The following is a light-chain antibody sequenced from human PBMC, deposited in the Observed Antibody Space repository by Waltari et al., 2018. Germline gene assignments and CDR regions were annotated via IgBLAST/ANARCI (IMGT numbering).Light chain of an antibody. CDR3: QQYTNWPPFT. J-gene: IGKJ2*01. V-gene: IGKV3D-15*01. CDR1: QSISSN. CDR2: GTS. Sequence: EIVMTQSPATLSVSPGERATLPCRASQSISSNLAWYQQKPGQAPRLLIYGTSTRATGIPARFSGSGSGTEFTLTISSLRSEDFAVYYCQQYTNWPPFTFGQGTKLEIK.